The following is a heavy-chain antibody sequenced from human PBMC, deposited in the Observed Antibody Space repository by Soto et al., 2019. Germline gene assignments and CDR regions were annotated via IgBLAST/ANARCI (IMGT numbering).Heavy chain of an antibody. CDR1: GYSFTSYW. D-gene: IGHD6-13*01. Sequence: GESLKISCKGSGYSFTSYWIGWVRQMPGKGLEWMGIIYPGDSDTRYSPSFQGQVTISADKSISTAYLQWSSLKASDTAMYYCARHGSSSWRDYYYYGMDVWGQGTTVTGS. J-gene: IGHJ6*02. V-gene: IGHV5-51*01. CDR2: IYPGDSDT. CDR3: ARHGSSSWRDYYYYGMDV.